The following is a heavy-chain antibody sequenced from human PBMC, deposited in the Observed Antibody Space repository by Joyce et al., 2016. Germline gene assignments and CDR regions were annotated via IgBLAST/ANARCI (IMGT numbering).Heavy chain of an antibody. CDR2: SYHSGSS. V-gene: IGHV4-59*01. CDR3: ARKAVGVDAFDI. J-gene: IGHJ3*02. Sequence: QVQLQESGPGLVKPSETLSLTCTVSGGSIRNFYWSWIRQPPGKRLEWIGYSYHSGSSNYNPPLKSRLTISVDTSKNQFSLKLSSVTAADTAVYYCARKAVGVDAFDIWGLGTKVTVSS. D-gene: IGHD2-8*01. CDR1: GGSIRNFY.